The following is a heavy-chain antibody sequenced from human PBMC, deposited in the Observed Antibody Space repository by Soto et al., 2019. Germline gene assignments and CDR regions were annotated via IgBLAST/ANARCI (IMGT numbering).Heavy chain of an antibody. V-gene: IGHV1-18*01. CDR3: AREWDNKSEHSSGWYDDF. CDR1: GYTFSSYG. Sequence: QVQLVQSGAEVKKPGASVKVSCKASGYTFSSYGISWVRQAPGQGLEWLGWISGYSGHTYYAQKCQGRVTMTTDTSTNTVDMDLRSLRSDDTAVYYCAREWDNKSEHSSGWYDDFWGQGTLVTISS. J-gene: IGHJ4*02. D-gene: IGHD6-19*01. CDR2: ISGYSGHT.